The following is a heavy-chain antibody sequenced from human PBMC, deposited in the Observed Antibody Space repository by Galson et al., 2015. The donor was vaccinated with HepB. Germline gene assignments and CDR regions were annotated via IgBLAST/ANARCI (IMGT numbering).Heavy chain of an antibody. CDR3: ARGSKVGATGGTDY. D-gene: IGHD1-26*01. J-gene: IGHJ4*02. Sequence: IWYDGSNDNYADSVKGRFIISRDNSKNTLYLQMNSLRVEDTAVYYCARGSKVGATGGTDYWGQGTLVSVSS. V-gene: IGHV3-33*01. CDR2: IWYDGSND.